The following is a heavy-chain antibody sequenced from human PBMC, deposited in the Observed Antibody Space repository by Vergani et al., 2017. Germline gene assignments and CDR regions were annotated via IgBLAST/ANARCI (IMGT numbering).Heavy chain of an antibody. J-gene: IGHJ4*01. D-gene: IGHD3-9*01. CDR2: INPSGGHT. CDR1: GYTFSNYD. V-gene: IGHV1-46*03. CDR3: AREAYGIFYGYRY. Sequence: QVQLVQSGAEVKKSGASVNVSCKTSGYTFSNYDMHWVRQAPAQGLEWMGIINPSGGHTNYAQKFQGRVTMTRDTSTSTVYMELCSLRSEYTAIIYCAREAYGIFYGYRYWGQGTLVTVSA.